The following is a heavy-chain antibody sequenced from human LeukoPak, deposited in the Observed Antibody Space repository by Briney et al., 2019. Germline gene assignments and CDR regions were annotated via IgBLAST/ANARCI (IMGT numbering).Heavy chain of an antibody. CDR3: ATDRFLLLVGATHDAFDI. CDR1: GYTLTELS. J-gene: IGHJ3*02. Sequence: ASVKVSCKVSGYTLTELSMHWVRQAPGKGLEWMGGFDPEDGETIYAQKFQGRVTMTEDTSTDTAYMELSSLRSEDTAVYYCATDRFLLLVGATHDAFDIWGQGTMVTVSS. CDR2: FDPEDGET. D-gene: IGHD1-26*01. V-gene: IGHV1-24*01.